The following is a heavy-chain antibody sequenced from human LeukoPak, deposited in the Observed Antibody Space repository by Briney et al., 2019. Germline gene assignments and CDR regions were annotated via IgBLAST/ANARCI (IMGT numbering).Heavy chain of an antibody. Sequence: GASVKVSCKASGYTFTSYDINWVRQATGQGLEWMGWMNPNSGNTGYAQKFQGRVTITRNTSISTAYMELSSLRSEDTAVYYCARGGYGGPTWYYYYMDVWGKGTTVTVSS. CDR3: ARGGYGGPTWYYYYMDV. V-gene: IGHV1-8*03. CDR1: GYTFTSYD. CDR2: MNPNSGNT. D-gene: IGHD4-23*01. J-gene: IGHJ6*03.